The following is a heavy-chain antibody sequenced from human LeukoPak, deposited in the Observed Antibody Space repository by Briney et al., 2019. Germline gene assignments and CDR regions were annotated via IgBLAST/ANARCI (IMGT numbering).Heavy chain of an antibody. V-gene: IGHV4-61*01. CDR2: IYYSGST. CDR1: GGSISSSSYY. D-gene: IGHD3-9*01. J-gene: IGHJ4*02. CDR3: ARVYFDWLSYDGYYFDY. Sequence: SETLSLTCTVSGGSISSSSYYWSWIRQPPGKGLEWIGYIYYSGSTNYNPSLKSRVTISVDTSKNQSSLKLSSVTAADTAVYYCARVYFDWLSYDGYYFDYWGQGTLVTVSS.